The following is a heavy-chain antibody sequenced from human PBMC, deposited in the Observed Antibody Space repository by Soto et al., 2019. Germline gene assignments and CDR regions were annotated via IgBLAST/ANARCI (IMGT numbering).Heavy chain of an antibody. CDR1: GFTFSSYG. CDR3: AKYGSSGYHTYGMDV. J-gene: IGHJ6*02. D-gene: IGHD3-22*01. V-gene: IGHV3-30*18. Sequence: GGSLRLSCAASGFTFSSYGMHWVRQAPGKGLEWVAVISYDGSNKYYADSVKGRFTISRDNSKNTLYLQMNSLRAEDTAVYYCAKYGSSGYHTYGMDVWGQGTTVTVSS. CDR2: ISYDGSNK.